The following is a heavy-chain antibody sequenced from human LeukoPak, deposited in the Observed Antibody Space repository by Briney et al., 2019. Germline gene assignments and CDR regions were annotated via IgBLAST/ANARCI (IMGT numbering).Heavy chain of an antibody. V-gene: IGHV3-48*03. D-gene: IGHD6-13*01. CDR1: GFTFSSYE. CDR3: VSRYSSSWYQTPGNWIDP. Sequence: GGSLRLSCAASGFTFSSYEMNWVRQAPGKGLEWASYISSSGSTIYYADSVKGRFTISRDNAKNSLYLQMNSLRAEDTAVYYCVSRYSSSWYQTPGNWIDPWGQGTLVTVSS. CDR2: ISSSGSTI. J-gene: IGHJ5*02.